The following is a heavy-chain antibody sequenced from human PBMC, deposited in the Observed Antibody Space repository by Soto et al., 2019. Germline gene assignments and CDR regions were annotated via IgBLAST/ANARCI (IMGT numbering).Heavy chain of an antibody. CDR2: IYYSGST. J-gene: IGHJ4*02. CDR1: GGSISSGGYY. Sequence: SETLSLTCTVSGGSISSGGYYWSWIRQHPGKGLEWIGYIYYSGSTYYNPSLKSRVTISVDTSKNQFSLKLSSVTAADTAVYYCARVYCSGGSCYFVYWGQGTLVTVPQ. V-gene: IGHV4-31*03. D-gene: IGHD2-15*01. CDR3: ARVYCSGGSCYFVY.